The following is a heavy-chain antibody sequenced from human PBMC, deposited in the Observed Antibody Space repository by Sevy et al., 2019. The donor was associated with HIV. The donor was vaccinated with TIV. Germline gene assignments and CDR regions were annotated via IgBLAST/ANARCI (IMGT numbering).Heavy chain of an antibody. CDR1: GFTFKDYG. Sequence: GGSLRLSCAASGFTFKDYGMHWVRQAPGKGLEWVTFIRYDGSTKYYADSVKGRFTISRDNSKNTLYLQMNSLRVEDTDMYYCAKGPQPMVTTSYGMDVWGQGTKVTVSS. CDR3: AKGPQPMVTTSYGMDV. V-gene: IGHV3-30*02. CDR2: IRYDGSTK. D-gene: IGHD4-17*01. J-gene: IGHJ6*01.